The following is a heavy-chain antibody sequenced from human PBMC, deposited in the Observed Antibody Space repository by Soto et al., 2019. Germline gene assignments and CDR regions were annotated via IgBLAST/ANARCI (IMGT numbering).Heavy chain of an antibody. CDR2: IYYSGST. V-gene: IGHV4-39*01. D-gene: IGHD3-10*01. CDR3: ERLRGSGSFFDY. Sequence: PSETLSLTFAVSGCSISSSSYYWCWIRQPPGKGLEWIGSIYYSGSTYYNPSLKSRVTISVDTAKNQFSLKLSSVTAADTAVDYCERLRGSGSFFDYWGQGTLVTVSS. CDR1: GCSISSSSYY. J-gene: IGHJ4*02.